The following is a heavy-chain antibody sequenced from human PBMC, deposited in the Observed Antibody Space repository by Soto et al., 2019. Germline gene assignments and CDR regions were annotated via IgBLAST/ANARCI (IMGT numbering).Heavy chain of an antibody. J-gene: IGHJ4*02. Sequence: PSETLSLTCTVSGGSISSYYWSWIRQPPGKGLEWIGYIYYSGSTNYNPSLKSRVTISVDTSKNQFSLKLSSVTAADTAVYYCARHGGRGYSYGYPFYYFDYWGQGTLVTVSS. CDR1: GGSISSYY. CDR3: ARHGGRGYSYGYPFYYFDY. CDR2: IYYSGST. D-gene: IGHD5-18*01. V-gene: IGHV4-59*01.